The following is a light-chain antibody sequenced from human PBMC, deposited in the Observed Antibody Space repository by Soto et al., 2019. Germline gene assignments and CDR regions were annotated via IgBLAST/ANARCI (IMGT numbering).Light chain of an antibody. CDR3: GTWDSSLSAGV. V-gene: IGLV1-51*01. CDR1: SSNIGNNY. CDR2: DNN. Sequence: QSVLTQPPSVSAAPGQKVTISCSGSSSNIGNNYVSWYQQLPGTAPKLVIYDNNKRPSGIPDRFSGSKSGTSATLGITGLQTGDEADYYCGTWDSSLSAGVFGGGTKRIVL. J-gene: IGLJ2*01.